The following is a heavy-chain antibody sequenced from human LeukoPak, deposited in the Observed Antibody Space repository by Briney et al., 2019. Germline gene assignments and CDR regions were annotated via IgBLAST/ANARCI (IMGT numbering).Heavy chain of an antibody. Sequence: PGGSLRLSCAASGFTFSSYSVDWVRQAPGKGLEYVSAISDSGGSTHYADSVKGRFTISRDNSKNTLYLQMSSLRAEDTAVYYCARDQLPQYYYDSSGTTDYWGQGTLVTVSS. CDR3: ARDQLPQYYYDSSGTTDY. D-gene: IGHD3-22*01. CDR2: ISDSGGST. CDR1: GFTFSSYS. J-gene: IGHJ4*02. V-gene: IGHV3-64D*09.